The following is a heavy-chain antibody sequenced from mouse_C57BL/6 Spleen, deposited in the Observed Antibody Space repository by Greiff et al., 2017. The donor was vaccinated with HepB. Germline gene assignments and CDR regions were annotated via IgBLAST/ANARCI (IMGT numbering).Heavy chain of an antibody. Sequence: VHVKQSGAELVKPGASVKLSCTASGFNIKDYYMHWVKQRTEQGLEWIGRIDPEDGETKYAPKFQGKATITADTSSNTAYLQLSSLTSEDTAVYYCARGHNYYGSSYGFFDYWGQGTTLTVSS. CDR3: ARGHNYYGSSYGFFDY. D-gene: IGHD1-1*01. J-gene: IGHJ2*01. CDR1: GFNIKDYY. V-gene: IGHV14-2*01. CDR2: IDPEDGET.